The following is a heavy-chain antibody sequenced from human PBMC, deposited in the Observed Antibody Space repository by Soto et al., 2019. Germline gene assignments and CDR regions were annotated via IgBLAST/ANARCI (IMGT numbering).Heavy chain of an antibody. CDR2: ISAYNGNT. J-gene: IGHJ4*02. V-gene: IGHV1-18*01. Sequence: ASVKVSCKASGYTFTSYGISWVRQAPGQGLEWMGWISAYNGNTKNAQKIQGRVTMTTDTSTSTAYMELRCLRSDDTAVYYCARDSPPVDYWGQGTLVTVSS. CDR1: GYTFTSYG. CDR3: ARDSPPVDY.